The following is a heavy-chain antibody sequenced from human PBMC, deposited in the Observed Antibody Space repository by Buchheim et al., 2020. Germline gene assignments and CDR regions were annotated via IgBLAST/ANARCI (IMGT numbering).Heavy chain of an antibody. D-gene: IGHD4-11*01. Sequence: EVQLVESGGGLVQPGGSLRLSCAASGFTFNRYSMNWVRQAPGKGLEWVSFISSSRTYIYYADSVKGRFTISRDNAKNSLYLQMNSLRAEDTAVYYCARDFDTLTTVTTGLDSWGQGT. V-gene: IGHV3-21*01. CDR2: ISSSRTYI. CDR3: ARDFDTLTTVTTGLDS. CDR1: GFTFNRYS. J-gene: IGHJ4*02.